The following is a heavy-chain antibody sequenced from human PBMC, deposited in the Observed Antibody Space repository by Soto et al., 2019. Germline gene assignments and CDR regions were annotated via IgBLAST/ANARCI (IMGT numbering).Heavy chain of an antibody. V-gene: IGHV4-30-2*01. CDR1: GGSITSDTYS. J-gene: IGHJ4*02. Sequence: PSETLSLTCTVSGGSITSDTYSWSWIRQPPGKGLEWIGYVYHIGSTFYNPSLKSRVTLSIDRSKNQFSLNLISVTAEDTAMYHCASLDIRKNYFDSWGQRTLVAVCS. CDR3: ASLDIRKNYFDS. CDR2: VYHIGST. D-gene: IGHD2-15*01.